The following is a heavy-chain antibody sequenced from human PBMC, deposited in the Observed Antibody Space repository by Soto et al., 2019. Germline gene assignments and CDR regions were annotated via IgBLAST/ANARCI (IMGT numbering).Heavy chain of an antibody. V-gene: IGHV4-39*01. Sequence: SETLSLTCTVSGDSITSSPYYWGWIRQPPGKGLEWIGTIHYSGSTYYNPSLNSRLTISADTSKNQFSLKLSSVTAADTAVYYCARHYSSGGSCYYYGVDVWGQGTTVTVSS. CDR2: IHYSGST. D-gene: IGHD2-15*01. CDR1: GDSITSSPYY. CDR3: ARHYSSGGSCYYYGVDV. J-gene: IGHJ6*02.